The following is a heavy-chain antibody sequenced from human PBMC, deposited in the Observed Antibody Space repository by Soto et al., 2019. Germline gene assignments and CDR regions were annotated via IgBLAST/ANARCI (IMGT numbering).Heavy chain of an antibody. Sequence: ASVKGSCKVSGYTLTELSMHWVRQAPGKGLEWMGGFDPEDGETIYAQKFQGRVTMTEDTSTDTAYMELSSLRSEDTAVYYCATDYALEEYSSSWYYFDYWGQGTLVTVSS. CDR2: FDPEDGET. D-gene: IGHD6-13*01. V-gene: IGHV1-24*01. CDR3: ATDYALEEYSSSWYYFDY. CDR1: GYTLTELS. J-gene: IGHJ4*02.